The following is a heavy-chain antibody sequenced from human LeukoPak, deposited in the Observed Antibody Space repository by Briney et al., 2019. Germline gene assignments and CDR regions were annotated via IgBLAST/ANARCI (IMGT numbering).Heavy chain of an antibody. CDR2: ISYDGSNK. V-gene: IGHV3-30-3*01. J-gene: IGHJ4*02. CDR3: ARQYDFWSGYFDY. D-gene: IGHD3-3*01. Sequence: PGGSLRLSCAASGFTFSSYAMHWVRQAPGKGLEWVAVISYDGSNKYYADSVKGRFTISRGNSKNTLYLQMNSLRAEDTAVYYCARQYDFWSGYFDYWGQGTLVTVSS. CDR1: GFTFSSYA.